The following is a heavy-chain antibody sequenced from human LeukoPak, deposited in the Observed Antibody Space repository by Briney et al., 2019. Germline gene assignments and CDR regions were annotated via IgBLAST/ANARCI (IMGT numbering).Heavy chain of an antibody. V-gene: IGHV7-4-1*02. CDR2: INTNTGNP. D-gene: IGHD3-22*01. CDR3: ARVDSSGYYNPLYYYYGMDV. Sequence: GASVKVSCKASGYTFTSYAMNWVRQAPGQGLEWMGWINTNTGNPTYAQGFTGRFVFSLDTSVSTAYLQISSLKAEDTAVYYCARVDSSGYYNPLYYYYGMDVWGQGTTVTVSS. CDR1: GYTFTSYA. J-gene: IGHJ6*02.